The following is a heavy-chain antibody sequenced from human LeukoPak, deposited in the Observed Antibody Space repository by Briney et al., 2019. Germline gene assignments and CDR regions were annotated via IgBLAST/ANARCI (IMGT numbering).Heavy chain of an antibody. CDR3: ARHPTGLSAMDV. V-gene: IGHV4-59*08. CDR2: FFYNGTT. J-gene: IGHJ6*03. D-gene: IGHD1-14*01. Sequence: SETLSLTCTVSSGSTRTYSWSWIRQSPVKGLEWIGCFFYNGTTTYNPSLKSRVTVSVDTSKNQFSLKLSSVTAADTAVYYCARHPTGLSAMDVWGKGTTVAVSS. CDR1: SGSTRTYS.